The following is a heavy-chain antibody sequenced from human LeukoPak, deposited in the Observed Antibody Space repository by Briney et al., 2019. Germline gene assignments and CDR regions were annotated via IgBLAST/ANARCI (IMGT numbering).Heavy chain of an antibody. D-gene: IGHD1-26*01. CDR1: GGSISSSLYH. CDR3: ARGEDGDY. CDR2: IYYTGTT. J-gene: IGHJ4*02. Sequence: PSETLSLTCTVSGGSISSSLYHWGWIRQSPGKNLEWLGSIYYTGTTHYNPSLKSRVTISVDTSKNQFSLKLSSVTAADTAVYYCARGEDGDYWGQGTLVTVSS. V-gene: IGHV4-39*07.